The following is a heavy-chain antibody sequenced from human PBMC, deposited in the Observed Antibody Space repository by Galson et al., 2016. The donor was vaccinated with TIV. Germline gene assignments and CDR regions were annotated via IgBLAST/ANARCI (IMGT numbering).Heavy chain of an antibody. J-gene: IGHJ3*02. V-gene: IGHV2-5*05. Sequence: ALVKPTQTLTLTCTFSGVSFITRGVGVAWIRQPPRKALEWLAFIYWDEDKSYAPSLRNRLTVTKDPSKNQVVLTLTDMDPADTGTYYCAHRKTGSRPLDAFDIWGQGTMVTVSS. CDR1: GVSFITRGVG. D-gene: IGHD2-15*01. CDR3: AHRKTGSRPLDAFDI. CDR2: IYWDEDK.